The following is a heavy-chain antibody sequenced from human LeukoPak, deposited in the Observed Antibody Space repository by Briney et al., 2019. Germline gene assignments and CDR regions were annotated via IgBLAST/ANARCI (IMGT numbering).Heavy chain of an antibody. CDR2: IIPILSIA. J-gene: IGHJ3*02. V-gene: IGHV1-69*04. CDR1: GGTFSSYA. Sequence: SVKVSCKASGGTFSSYAISRVRQAPGQGLEWMGRIIPILSIANYAQKFQGRVTITADKSTSTAYMELSSLRSEDTAVYYCARGDHYDYVWGSYRPPPDAFDIWGQGTMVTVSS. D-gene: IGHD3-16*02. CDR3: ARGDHYDYVWGSYRPPPDAFDI.